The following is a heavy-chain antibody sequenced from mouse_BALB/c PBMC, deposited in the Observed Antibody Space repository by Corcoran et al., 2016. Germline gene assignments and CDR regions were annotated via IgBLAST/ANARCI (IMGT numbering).Heavy chain of an antibody. D-gene: IGHD2-1*01. J-gene: IGHJ2*01. CDR2: IDPANGNT. V-gene: IGHV14-3*02. CDR1: GFNIKDTY. Sequence: EVQLQQSGAELVKTGASVKLSCTASGFNIKDTYMHWVKQRPEQGREWIGRIDPANGNTKYDPKFQGKATMTADTSSNTVYLQLSSLTSEATAVYYCGRSREGNYVVYWGQGTTLTVSS. CDR3: GRSREGNYVVY.